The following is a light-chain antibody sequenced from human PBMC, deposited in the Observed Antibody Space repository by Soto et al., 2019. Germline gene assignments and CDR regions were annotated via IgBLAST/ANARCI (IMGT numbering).Light chain of an antibody. J-gene: IGLJ3*02. CDR2: RNP. CDR3: AAWDDSLRTFV. CDR1: TRNVGSRT. Sequence: QSGLTQPPSACGTPGQRGTIYCSRGTRNVGSRTVNWYQHLPPTAPTLLIHRNPQRSSGVSDRFSGSKSDHSASLAIRALQSEDEAAYSCAAWDDSLRTFVFGGGTPLTVL. V-gene: IGLV1-44*01.